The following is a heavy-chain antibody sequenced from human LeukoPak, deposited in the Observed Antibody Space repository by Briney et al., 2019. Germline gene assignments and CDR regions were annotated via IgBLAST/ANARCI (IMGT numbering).Heavy chain of an antibody. J-gene: IGHJ5*02. CDR3: ARIDYCSSTSCYSSRYWFDP. CDR2: INHSGST. D-gene: IGHD2-2*01. V-gene: IGHV4-34*01. Sequence: PSETLSLTCAVYGGSFSGYYWSWIRQPPGKGLEWIGEINHSGSTNYNPSLKSRVTISVDTSKNQFSLKLSSVTAADTAVYYCARIDYCSSTSCYSSRYWFDPWGQGTLVTVSS. CDR1: GGSFSGYY.